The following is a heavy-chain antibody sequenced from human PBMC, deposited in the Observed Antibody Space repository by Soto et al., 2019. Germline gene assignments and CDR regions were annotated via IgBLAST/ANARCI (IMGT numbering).Heavy chain of an antibody. D-gene: IGHD3-9*01. V-gene: IGHV4-4*02. J-gene: IGHJ3*02. CDR3: VRYEAHYDILTGSSLGRAFDI. CDR2: IYHTGRT. CDR1: NASISSSNW. Sequence: QVQLQESGPSLVKPSGTLSLTCVITNASISSSNWWSWVRQAHGKGLEWIGEIYHTGRTNYAPSLKSRVTMSIDKSNNRFSLRLTSLTAADTAVYYCVRYEAHYDILTGSSLGRAFDIWGQGTMVTVSS.